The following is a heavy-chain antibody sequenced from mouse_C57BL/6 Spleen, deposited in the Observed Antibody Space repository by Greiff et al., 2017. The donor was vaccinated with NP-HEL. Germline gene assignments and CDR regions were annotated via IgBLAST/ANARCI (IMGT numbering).Heavy chain of an antibody. CDR3: AREFYYWGYFDV. D-gene: IGHD1-1*01. Sequence: EVQLVESEGGLVQPGSSMKLSCTASGFTFSDYYMAWVRQVPEKGLEWVANINYDGSSTYYLDSLKSRFIISRDNAKNILYLQMSSLKSEDTATYYCAREFYYWGYFDVWGTGTTVTVSS. J-gene: IGHJ1*03. CDR2: INYDGSST. V-gene: IGHV5-16*01. CDR1: GFTFSDYY.